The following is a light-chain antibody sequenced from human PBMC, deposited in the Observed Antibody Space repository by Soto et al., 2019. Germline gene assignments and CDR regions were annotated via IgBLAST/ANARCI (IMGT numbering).Light chain of an antibody. V-gene: IGKV1-39*01. J-gene: IGKJ1*01. CDR2: AAS. CDR3: QQTYSAPPT. Sequence: DIQMTQSPSSLSASVGDRVTITCRASQIISTYLNWYQQRAGLAPSLLIYAASSLQSGVPPRFSGSGSGTDLTITISSLQPEDCETYVCQQTYSAPPTFGQGTKVDIK. CDR1: QIISTY.